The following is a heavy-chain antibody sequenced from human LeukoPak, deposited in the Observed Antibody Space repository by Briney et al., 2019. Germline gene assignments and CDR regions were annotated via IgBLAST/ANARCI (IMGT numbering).Heavy chain of an antibody. CDR1: GGSISSYY. J-gene: IGHJ4*02. Sequence: SETLSLTCTVSGGSISSYYWSWIRQPAGKGLEWIGRIYTSGSTNYNPSLKSRVTISVDTSKNQFSLKLSSVTAADTAVYYCARGLVRSHSSGWSVFDYWGQGTLVTVSS. CDR3: ARGLVRSHSSGWSVFDY. CDR2: IYTSGST. D-gene: IGHD6-19*01. V-gene: IGHV4-4*07.